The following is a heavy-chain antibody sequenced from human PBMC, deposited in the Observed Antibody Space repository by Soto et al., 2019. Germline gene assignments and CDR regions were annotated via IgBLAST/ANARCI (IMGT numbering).Heavy chain of an antibody. CDR3: AKIGYTNWYFDL. Sequence: QVQLVQSGAEVKKPGASVKVSYVASGYTFTDHYIHWVRQAPGQGLEWMGWINPHSGDTIYAQKFQGRVTLTRDTSNSTAYMELSRLRSDDTAVYYCAKIGYTNWYFDLWGRGTLVTVSS. CDR1: GYTFTDHY. D-gene: IGHD6-25*01. V-gene: IGHV1-2*02. J-gene: IGHJ2*01. CDR2: INPHSGDT.